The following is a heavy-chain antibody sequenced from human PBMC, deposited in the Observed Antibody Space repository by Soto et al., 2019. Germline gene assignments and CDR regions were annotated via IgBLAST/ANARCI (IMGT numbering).Heavy chain of an antibody. D-gene: IGHD3-16*01. J-gene: IGHJ4*02. CDR1: GGSISGYS. CDR3: ARRYGGNFDY. CDR2: ISYTGST. V-gene: IGHV4-59*01. Sequence: PSETLSLTCTVSGGSISGYSWSWIRQPPGKGLEYIGYISYTGSTNYNPPLKSRVTISLDTSKNQFSLKLTSVTAADTAVYYCARRYGGNFDYWGQGTLVTVSS.